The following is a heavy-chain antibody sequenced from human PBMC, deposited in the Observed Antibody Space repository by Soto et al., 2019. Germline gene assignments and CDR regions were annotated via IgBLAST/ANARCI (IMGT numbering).Heavy chain of an antibody. CDR3: ARENYYGDHVIGSLDL. J-gene: IGHJ2*01. CDR2: VSSEGGTQ. D-gene: IGHD4-17*01. Sequence: QVQLVESGGGVVQPGRSLRLSCTVSGFSFSTYAMQWVRQAPGKGLEWVAVVSSEGGTQFYADSVKGRFTISRDNSKNSVYLQMSSLTTEDAAIYYCARENYYGDHVIGSLDLWGRGTLVSVSS. CDR1: GFSFSTYA. V-gene: IGHV3-30-3*01.